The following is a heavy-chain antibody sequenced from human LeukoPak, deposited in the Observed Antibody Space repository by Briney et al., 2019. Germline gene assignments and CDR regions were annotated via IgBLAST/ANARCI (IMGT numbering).Heavy chain of an antibody. CDR2: ISAYNGNT. Sequence: GASVKVYCKASGYTFTSYGISWVRQAPGQGLEWMGWISAYNGNTNYAQKLQGRVTMTTDTSTSTAYMELRSLRSGDTAVYYCASATNSSGWWYDAFNIWGQGTMVTVSS. CDR1: GYTFTSYG. V-gene: IGHV1-18*01. D-gene: IGHD6-19*01. J-gene: IGHJ3*02. CDR3: ASATNSSGWWYDAFNI.